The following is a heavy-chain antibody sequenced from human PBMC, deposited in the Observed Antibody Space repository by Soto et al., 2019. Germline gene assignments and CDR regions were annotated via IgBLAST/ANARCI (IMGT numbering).Heavy chain of an antibody. CDR3: ARGLHCSGGSCYSVGFGY. CDR2: IGTAGDT. CDR1: GFTFSSYD. Sequence: EVQLVESGGGLVQPGGSLRLSCAASGFTFSSYDMHWVRQATGKGLEWVSAIGTAGDTYYPGSVKGRFTISRENAKNSLYLQMNSLRAGDTAVYYCARGLHCSGGSCYSVGFGYWGQGTLVTVSS. D-gene: IGHD2-15*01. J-gene: IGHJ4*02. V-gene: IGHV3-13*01.